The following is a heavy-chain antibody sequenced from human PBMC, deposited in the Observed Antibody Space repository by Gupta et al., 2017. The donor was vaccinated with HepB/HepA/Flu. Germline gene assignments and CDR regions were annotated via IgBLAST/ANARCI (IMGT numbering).Heavy chain of an antibody. CDR2: IYYSGST. CDR3: ARHSLSTAAAPSGFDP. J-gene: IGHJ5*02. Sequence: IGYIYYSGSTNYNPSLKSRVTISVDTSKNQFSLKLSSVTAADTAVYYCARHSLSTAAAPSGFDPWGQGTLVTVSS. D-gene: IGHD6-13*01. V-gene: IGHV4-59*08.